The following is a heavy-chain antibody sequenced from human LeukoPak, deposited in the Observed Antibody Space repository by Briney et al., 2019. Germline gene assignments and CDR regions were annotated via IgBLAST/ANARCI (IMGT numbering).Heavy chain of an antibody. V-gene: IGHV3-7*03. CDR1: GFTFSSYW. Sequence: QTGGSLRLSCAASGFTFSSYWMSWVRQAPGKGLEWAANIKQDGSEKYYVDSVKGRFTISRDNAKNSLYLQMNSLRAEDTAVYYCARELVVPAAVTGDYWGQGTLVTVSS. CDR2: IKQDGSEK. D-gene: IGHD2-2*01. J-gene: IGHJ4*02. CDR3: ARELVVPAAVTGDY.